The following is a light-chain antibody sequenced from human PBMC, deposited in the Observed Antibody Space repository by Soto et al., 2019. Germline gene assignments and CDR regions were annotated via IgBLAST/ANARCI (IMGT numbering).Light chain of an antibody. J-gene: IGLJ1*01. CDR3: TLYTSSSTFV. CDR1: SSDVGSYNR. CDR2: EVS. Sequence: QSALTQPPSVSGSPGQSVTLSCTGTSSDVGSYNRVSWYQQPPGTAPKLMIYEVSNRPSGVPDRFSGSKSGNTASLTISGLQAEAEGDYYCTLYTSSSTFVFGTGTKLTVL. V-gene: IGLV2-18*01.